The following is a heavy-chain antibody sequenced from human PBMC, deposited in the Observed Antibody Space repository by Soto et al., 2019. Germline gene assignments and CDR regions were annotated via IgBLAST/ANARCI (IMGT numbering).Heavy chain of an antibody. D-gene: IGHD3-10*01. CDR3: AKDPSSGFAMENYFDY. J-gene: IGHJ4*02. CDR1: GFTFSSYA. CDR2: ISGSSTST. Sequence: EVQLSGSGGGLVQPGGSLRLSCAASGFTFSSYAMSWVRQAPGKGLEWVSAISGSSTSTYYADSVKGRFTISSDNSKNTLYLQMNGLRAEDTAVYYCAKDPSSGFAMENYFDYWGQGTLVTVSS. V-gene: IGHV3-23*01.